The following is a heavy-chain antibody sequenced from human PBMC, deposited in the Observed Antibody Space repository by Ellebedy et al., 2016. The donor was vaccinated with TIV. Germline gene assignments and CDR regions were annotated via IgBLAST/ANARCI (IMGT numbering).Heavy chain of an antibody. J-gene: IGHJ6*02. CDR3: ARITMVRGVVSAKYGMDV. Sequence: ASVKVSXKAAGYTFTSYGISWVRQAPGQGFEWMGWISAYNGNTNYAQKFQGRVTITADESTSTAYMELSSLRSEDTAVYYCARITMVRGVVSAKYGMDVWGQGTTVTVSS. V-gene: IGHV1-18*04. CDR2: ISAYNGNT. CDR1: GYTFTSYG. D-gene: IGHD3-10*01.